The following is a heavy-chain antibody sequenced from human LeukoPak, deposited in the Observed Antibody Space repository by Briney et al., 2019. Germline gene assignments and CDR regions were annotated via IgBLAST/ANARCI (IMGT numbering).Heavy chain of an antibody. D-gene: IGHD2-2*01. V-gene: IGHV4-59*01. J-gene: IGHJ6*03. CDR1: RGSIRSYD. CDR2: IYYSGST. Sequence: NPSETLSLTPTLSRGSIRSYDSSWIRQPPGKGLEWIGYIYYSGSTNYNPSLKSRVTISFATSKHQFSLKMSSVTAADTAVYYRAGGDIVEVPAAKGPYYYYMDVWGKGTPVTVSS. CDR3: AGGDIVEVPAAKGPYYYYMDV.